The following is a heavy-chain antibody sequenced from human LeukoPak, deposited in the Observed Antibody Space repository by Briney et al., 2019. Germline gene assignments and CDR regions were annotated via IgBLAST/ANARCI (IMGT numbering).Heavy chain of an antibody. J-gene: IGHJ4*02. CDR1: GFTFSSYA. CDR2: INSDGTTT. D-gene: IGHD4-11*01. V-gene: IGHV3-74*01. CDR3: ASDRVTTEY. Sequence: GGSLRLSCAAPGFTFSSYAMSWVRQAPGKGLVWVSRINSDGTTTDYADSVKGRFTISRDNAKNTLYLQMNSLRAEDTAVYYCASDRVTTEYWGQGTLVTVSS.